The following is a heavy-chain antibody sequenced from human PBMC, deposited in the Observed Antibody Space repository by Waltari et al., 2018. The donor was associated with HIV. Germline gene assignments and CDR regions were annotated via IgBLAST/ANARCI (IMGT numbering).Heavy chain of an antibody. Sequence: QVTLKESGPALVKPTQTLTLTCTISGFSLSTDTMRVSWISQPPGKALEWLARIDWDDDKFYNTSLRTRRTISKETSKNQVVLRMTNVDPVDTATYYCARTFMVRGVSHNYYYFGMDVWGQGTTVTVSS. CDR3: ARTFMVRGVSHNYYYFGMDV. J-gene: IGHJ6*02. CDR2: IDWDDDK. CDR1: GFSLSTDTMR. V-gene: IGHV2-70*04. D-gene: IGHD3-10*01.